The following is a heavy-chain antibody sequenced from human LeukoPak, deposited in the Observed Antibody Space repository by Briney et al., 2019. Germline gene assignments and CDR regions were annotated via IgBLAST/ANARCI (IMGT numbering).Heavy chain of an antibody. D-gene: IGHD2-2*02. CDR2: ISGRGDTT. CDR3: AKALRAPHRPVYTYYYMDV. V-gene: IGHV3-23*01. J-gene: IGHJ6*03. Sequence: GGSLRLSCVASEFTVNNYAVSWVRQAPGKGLEWVSTISGRGDTTYYADSVKGRFTISRDNPNNSVFLQMNSLRVDDAAVYYCAKALRAPHRPVYTYYYMDVWGKGTTVIVSS. CDR1: EFTVNNYA.